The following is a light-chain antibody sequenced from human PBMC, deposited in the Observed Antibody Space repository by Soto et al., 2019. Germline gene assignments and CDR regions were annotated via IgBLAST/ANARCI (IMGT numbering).Light chain of an antibody. CDR2: GAS. J-gene: IGKJ5*01. Sequence: EIVLTQSPGTLSLSPGERATLSCRASQSFNSIYLAWYQQKPGQAPRLLIYGASSRATGIPDRFSGSGSGTDFTLTISSLEPEDFAVYYCQQRSNWPPITFGQGTRLEIK. CDR1: QSFNSIY. V-gene: IGKV3D-20*02. CDR3: QQRSNWPPIT.